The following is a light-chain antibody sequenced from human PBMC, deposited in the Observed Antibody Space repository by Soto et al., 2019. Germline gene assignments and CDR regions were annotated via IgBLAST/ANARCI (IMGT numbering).Light chain of an antibody. CDR3: QQTYSTPST. V-gene: IGKV1-39*01. CDR1: QSISTS. Sequence: DIQMTQSPSSLSASVGDRVTITCRASQSISTSLIWYQQKPGKAPKLLIFATSNLQSGVPSRFSGSASGTDFTLTISSLHPEDSATYYCQQTYSTPSTFGQGTKLEIK. CDR2: ATS. J-gene: IGKJ2*01.